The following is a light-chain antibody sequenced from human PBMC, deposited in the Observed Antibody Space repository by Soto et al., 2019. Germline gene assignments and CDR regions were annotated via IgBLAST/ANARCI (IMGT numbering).Light chain of an antibody. Sequence: EIVLTQSPGNLSLSPGERATLSCRASQSVSSSYLAWYQQKPGQAPRLLIYGASSRATGIPDRFSGSGSGTDFTLTISRLEPEDFAVYYCQQYGSSPLTFGGGTKLDIK. V-gene: IGKV3-20*01. CDR3: QQYGSSPLT. J-gene: IGKJ4*01. CDR1: QSVSSSY. CDR2: GAS.